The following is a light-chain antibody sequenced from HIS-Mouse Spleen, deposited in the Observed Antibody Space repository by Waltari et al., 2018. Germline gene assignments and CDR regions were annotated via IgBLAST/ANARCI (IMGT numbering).Light chain of an antibody. CDR3: CSYAGSYV. V-gene: IGLV2-11*01. CDR2: DVS. Sequence: QSALTQPRSVSGSPGQSVTISCTGTSSDVGVYNYVSCYQQHPGKAPKLMIYDVSKRPSGVPDRFSGSKSGKTASLTISGLQAEDEADYYCCSYAGSYVFGSGTKVTVL. J-gene: IGLJ6*01. CDR1: SSDVGVYNY.